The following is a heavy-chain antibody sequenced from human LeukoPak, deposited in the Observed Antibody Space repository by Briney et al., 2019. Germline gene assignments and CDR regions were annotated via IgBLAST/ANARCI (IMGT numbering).Heavy chain of an antibody. Sequence: GGSLRLSCAAPGFTFCSFAMIWVRQAPGKGLVWVSAISGSGGSTYYADSVKGRFTISSDNSKNTLYLQMNSLRAEDTAVYYCAKDQRSGDYALDYWGQGTLVTVSS. CDR3: AKDQRSGDYALDY. J-gene: IGHJ4*02. CDR1: GFTFCSFA. D-gene: IGHD4-17*01. V-gene: IGHV3-23*01. CDR2: ISGSGGST.